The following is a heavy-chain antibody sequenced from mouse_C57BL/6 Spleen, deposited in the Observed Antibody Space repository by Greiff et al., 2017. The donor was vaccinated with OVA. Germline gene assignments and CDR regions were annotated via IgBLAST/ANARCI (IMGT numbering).Heavy chain of an antibody. CDR1: GYTFTSYW. CDR2: IDPSDSYT. V-gene: IGHV1-50*01. J-gene: IGHJ4*01. CDR3: ARGTTGGYAMDY. Sequence: QVQLQQPGAELVKPGASVKLSCKASGYTFTSYWMQWVKQRPGQGLEWIGEIDPSDSYTNYNQKFKGKATLTVDTSSSTAYMQLSSLTSEDSAVYYCARGTTGGYAMDYWGQGTSVTVSS. D-gene: IGHD1-1*01.